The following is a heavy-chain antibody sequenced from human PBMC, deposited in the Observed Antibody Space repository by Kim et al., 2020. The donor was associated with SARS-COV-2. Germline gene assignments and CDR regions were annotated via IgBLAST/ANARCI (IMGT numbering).Heavy chain of an antibody. J-gene: IGHJ2*01. CDR3: ARLIETYWYFDL. Sequence: SETLSLTCNVSGDFISTSSDYWVWIRQAPGKGLEWIGSWYHTGATYYNPSLKSRVTIFIDTSKINFSLKLTSVTAADTAVYYCARLIETYWYFDLWGRGTRVTVSS. V-gene: IGHV4-39*01. CDR1: GDFISTSSDY. CDR2: WYHTGAT.